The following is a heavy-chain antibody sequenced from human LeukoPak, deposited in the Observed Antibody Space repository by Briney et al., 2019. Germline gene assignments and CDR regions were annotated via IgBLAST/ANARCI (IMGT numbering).Heavy chain of an antibody. CDR3: ARRGHTSWNYRSYWYFDL. Sequence: PSETLSLTCTVSGGSISSSSYYWGWIRQPPGKGLEWIGSIYYSGSTYYNPSLKSRVTISVDTSKNQFSLKLSSVTAADTAVYYCARRGHTSWNYRSYWYFDLWGRGTLVTVSS. J-gene: IGHJ2*01. CDR2: IYYSGST. D-gene: IGHD1-7*01. V-gene: IGHV4-39*01. CDR1: GGSISSSSYY.